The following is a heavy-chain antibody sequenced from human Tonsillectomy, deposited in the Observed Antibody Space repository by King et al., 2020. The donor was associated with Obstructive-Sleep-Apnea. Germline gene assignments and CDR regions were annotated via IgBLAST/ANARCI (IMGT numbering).Heavy chain of an antibody. D-gene: IGHD4-17*01. CDR2: IKSKTDGGTT. CDR1: GFSFSNAW. J-gene: IGHJ4*02. Sequence: VQLVESGGGLVKPGGSLRLSCAASGFSFSNAWMSWVRQAPGKGLEWVGRIKSKTDGGTTDYAAPVKGRFTISRDDSKNTLYLQMNSLKTENTAVYYCTKDPSPPPLTVTKGFADYWGQGTLVTVSS. V-gene: IGHV3-15*01. CDR3: TKDPSPPPLTVTKGFADY.